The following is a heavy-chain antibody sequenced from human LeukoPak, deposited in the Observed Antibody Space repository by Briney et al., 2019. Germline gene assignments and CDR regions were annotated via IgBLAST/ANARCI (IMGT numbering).Heavy chain of an antibody. J-gene: IGHJ4*02. CDR1: GFTFSKYG. CDR2: ISDSGGDT. D-gene: IGHD1-26*01. V-gene: IGHV3-23*01. Sequence: LSGGSLRLSCAASGFTFSKYGMSWFRQAPGKGLEWVSAISDSGGDTNYADSVRGRFTISRANSKNTLYLQMNSLRAEDTAVDYCAKRLNSGVFYFDSWGQGTLVGVSS. CDR3: AKRLNSGVFYFDS.